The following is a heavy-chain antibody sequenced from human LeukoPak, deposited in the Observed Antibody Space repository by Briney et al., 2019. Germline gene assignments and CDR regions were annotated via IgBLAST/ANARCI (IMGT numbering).Heavy chain of an antibody. CDR3: AKDNPVLDY. CDR2: IYGGGST. CDR1: GFTVSSNY. Sequence: GGSLRLSCAASGFTVSSNYMSWARQAPGKGLEWVSVIYGGGSTSYADSVKGRFTISRDNSKNTLYLQMNSLRVEDTAVYYCAKDNPVLDYWGQGTPVTVSS. J-gene: IGHJ4*02. V-gene: IGHV3-53*05. D-gene: IGHD2-15*01.